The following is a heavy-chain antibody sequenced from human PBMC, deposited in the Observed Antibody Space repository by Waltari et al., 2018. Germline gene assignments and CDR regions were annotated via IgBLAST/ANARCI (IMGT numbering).Heavy chain of an antibody. J-gene: IGHJ4*02. D-gene: IGHD6-13*01. CDR2: IYYSGST. CDR3: ARVGPPGGLNPDHGIAAAGGEVY. CDR1: GGSISSSSYY. Sequence: QLQLQESGPGLVKPSETLSLTCTVSGGSISSSSYYWGWIRQPPGKGLEWIGSIYYSGSTYYNPSLKSRVTISVDTSKSQFSLKLSSVTAADTAVYYCARVGPPGGLNPDHGIAAAGGEVYWGQGTLVTVSS. V-gene: IGHV4-39*07.